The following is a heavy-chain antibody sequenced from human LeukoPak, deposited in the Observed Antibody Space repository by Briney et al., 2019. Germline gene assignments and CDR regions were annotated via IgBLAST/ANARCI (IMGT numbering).Heavy chain of an antibody. CDR2: IYYSGTS. Sequence: SETLSLTCTVSVGSISSGGYYWSSIRQHPGKGIEWVGHIYYSGTSFYNPSLTSRVTISVDTSKNQFSLKLTSVNDADTAVYYCARIERSSYSLGFDYWGQGTLVTVSS. V-gene: IGHV4-31*03. CDR1: VGSISSGGYY. CDR3: ARIERSSYSLGFDY. J-gene: IGHJ4*02. D-gene: IGHD6-6*01.